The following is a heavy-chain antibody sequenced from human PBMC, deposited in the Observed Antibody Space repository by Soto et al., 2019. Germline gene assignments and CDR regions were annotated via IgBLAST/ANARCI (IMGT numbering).Heavy chain of an antibody. CDR2: MNPNSGNT. V-gene: IGHV1-8*01. J-gene: IGHJ5*02. CDR3: AFVLPPLNLVPDWFDP. CDR1: GYTFTSYD. Sequence: VASVKVSCKASGYTFTSYDINWVRQATGQGLEWMGWMNPNSGNTGYAQKFQGRVTMTRNTSISTAYMELSSLRSEDTAVYYCAFVLPPLNLVPDWFDPWGQRTPVTVSS. D-gene: IGHD2-2*01.